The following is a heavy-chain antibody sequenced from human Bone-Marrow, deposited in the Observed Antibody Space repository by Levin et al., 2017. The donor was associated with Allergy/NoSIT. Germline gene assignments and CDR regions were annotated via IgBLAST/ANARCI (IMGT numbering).Heavy chain of an antibody. CDR3: ARDSTYYDSIWGSPQGRLDY. Sequence: TTSETLSLTCTVSGGSISSGGYCWSWIRRHPRKGLEWIGFISYSGNTYYNPSLKSRVSISMDTSTNQFSLKLSSVTAADTAVYYCARDSTYYDSIWGSPQGRLDYWGQGTLVTVSS. J-gene: IGHJ4*02. CDR2: ISYSGNT. CDR1: GGSISSGGYC. V-gene: IGHV4-31*03. D-gene: IGHD3-16*01.